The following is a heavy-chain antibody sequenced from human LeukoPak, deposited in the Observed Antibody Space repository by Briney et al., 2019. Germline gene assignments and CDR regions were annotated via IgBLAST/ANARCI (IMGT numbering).Heavy chain of an antibody. CDR1: GFTFSSYA. CDR2: ITNNGGST. CDR3: ARDQNIVVVVAADTYNWFDP. Sequence: GGSLRLSCSASGFTFSSYAMHWVRQAPGKGLEYVSAITNNGGSTYYADSVKGRFTISRDNSKNTLYLQMSSLRAEDTAVYYCARDQNIVVVVAADTYNWFDPWGQGTLVTVSS. V-gene: IGHV3-64D*09. J-gene: IGHJ5*02. D-gene: IGHD2-15*01.